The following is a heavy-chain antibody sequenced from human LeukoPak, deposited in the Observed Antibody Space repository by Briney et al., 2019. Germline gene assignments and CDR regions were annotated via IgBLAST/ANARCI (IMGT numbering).Heavy chain of an antibody. D-gene: IGHD6-19*01. J-gene: IGHJ6*02. CDR2: VYSGGLT. CDR1: ASILSDKY. Sequence: GGSLTLSCAASASILSDKYMSWVRQAQKEGRGWVSTVYSGGLTYYAGPVKGRFTISRDNSNNTLYLQMSSLRAEDTGVYYCVRDRWPGLGDFWGQGTTVTVSS. V-gene: IGHV3-66*01. CDR3: VRDRWPGLGDF.